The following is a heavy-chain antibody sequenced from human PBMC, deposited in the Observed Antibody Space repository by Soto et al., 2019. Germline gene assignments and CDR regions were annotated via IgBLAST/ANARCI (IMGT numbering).Heavy chain of an antibody. CDR1: GYTFSNYA. V-gene: IGHV1-18*01. Sequence: QVQLVQSGAEVKKPGASVKVSFKASGYTFSNYAFRWVRQAPGQGLEWMGWIGTYNGITNYSQKFQDRGTMTTDTATSTAYMELRSLRADDTAVYYCARDLSRLDYWGQGTLVTVSS. J-gene: IGHJ4*02. CDR2: IGTYNGIT. D-gene: IGHD6-19*01. CDR3: ARDLSRLDY.